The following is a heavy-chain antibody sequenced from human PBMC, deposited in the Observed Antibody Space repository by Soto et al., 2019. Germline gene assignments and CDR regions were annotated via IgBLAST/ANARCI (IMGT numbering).Heavy chain of an antibody. D-gene: IGHD6-19*01. Sequence: SETLSITSTFSGRSISSSIYYWGWIRQPPGKGLERIGSIYYSVSAYYKPSLNILVTISVDTSKIQSSLKLSSVTAADTAVYYCAISYSSGWVDWFDPWGQGTLVNVSS. CDR3: AISYSSGWVDWFDP. J-gene: IGHJ5*02. V-gene: IGHV4-39*01. CDR1: GRSISSSIYY. CDR2: IYYSVSA.